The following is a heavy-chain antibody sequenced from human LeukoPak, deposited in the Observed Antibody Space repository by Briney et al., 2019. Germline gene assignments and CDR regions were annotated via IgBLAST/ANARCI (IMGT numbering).Heavy chain of an antibody. Sequence: ALVKVSCKASGYTFNKYGITWVRQAPGQGLEWMGWISAENGNTNYAKKVQGRVTMTTDTSTSTAYMELRSLRSDDTAVYYCARDLLGHCSDGVCYEVLDYWGQGTLVTVSS. CDR2: ISAENGNT. V-gene: IGHV1-18*01. J-gene: IGHJ4*02. CDR3: ARDLLGHCSDGVCYEVLDY. D-gene: IGHD2-8*01. CDR1: GYTFNKYG.